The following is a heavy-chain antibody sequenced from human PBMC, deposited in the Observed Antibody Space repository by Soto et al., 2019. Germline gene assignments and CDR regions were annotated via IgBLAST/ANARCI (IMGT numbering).Heavy chain of an antibody. Sequence: SETLSLTCAVYGGSFSGYYWSWIRQPPGKGLEWIGEINHSGSTNYNPSLKSRVTISVDTSKNQFSLKLSSVTAADTAVYYCARKYCSSTSCYASLFDYWGQGTLVTVSS. CDR3: ARKYCSSTSCYASLFDY. D-gene: IGHD2-2*01. CDR1: GGSFSGYY. CDR2: INHSGST. J-gene: IGHJ4*02. V-gene: IGHV4-34*01.